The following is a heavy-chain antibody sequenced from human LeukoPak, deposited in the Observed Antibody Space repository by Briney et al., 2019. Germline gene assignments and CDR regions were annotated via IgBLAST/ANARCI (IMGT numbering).Heavy chain of an antibody. CDR1: GFTFSSYG. V-gene: IGHV3-30*18. CDR2: ISYDGSNK. CDR3: AKGEGPDDYGYAFDI. Sequence: QPGGSLRLSCAASGFTFSSYGMHWVRQAPGKGLEWVAVISYDGSNKYYADSVKGRFTISRDNSKNTPYLQMNSLRAEDTAVYYCAKGEGPDDYGYAFDIWGQGTMVTVSS. D-gene: IGHD4-17*01. J-gene: IGHJ3*02.